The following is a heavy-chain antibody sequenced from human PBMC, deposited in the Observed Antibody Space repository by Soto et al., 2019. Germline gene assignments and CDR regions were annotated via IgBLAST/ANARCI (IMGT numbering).Heavy chain of an antibody. CDR3: ARGKYSDILPGIAY. Sequence: SETLSLTCTVSGGSISRYYWSWSLQPPWKGLEWIGYIYYSGSTNYNPSLKSRVTISVDTSKNQFSLKLNSMTAADTAVYYCARGKYSDILPGIAYWGQGTLVPGSS. D-gene: IGHD3-9*01. J-gene: IGHJ4*02. CDR1: GGSISRYY. V-gene: IGHV4-59*08. CDR2: IYYSGST.